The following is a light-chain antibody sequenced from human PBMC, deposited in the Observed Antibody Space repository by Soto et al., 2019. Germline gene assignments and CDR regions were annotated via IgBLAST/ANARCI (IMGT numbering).Light chain of an antibody. CDR3: QHYGSSPFT. CDR1: QSVSSSY. V-gene: IGKV3-20*01. Sequence: EIVLTQSPGTLSLSPGERATLSCRASQSVSSSYLAWYQQKPGQAPRLLVYGASSRATGLPDRFSGSGSGTDLTLTISRVEPEDFAVEYCQHYGSSPFTFGPGTRVDIK. CDR2: GAS. J-gene: IGKJ3*01.